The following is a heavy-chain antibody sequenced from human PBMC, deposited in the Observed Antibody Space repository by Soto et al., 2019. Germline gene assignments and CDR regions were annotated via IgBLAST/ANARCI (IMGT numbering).Heavy chain of an antibody. D-gene: IGHD3-10*01. CDR1: GFTFSDYY. Sequence: GGSLRLSCAASGFTFSDYYMSWIRQAPGKGLEWVSYISSSSSYTNYADSVKGRFTISRDNAKNSLYLQMNSLRAEDTAVYYCARDPYYYGSGSLDYWGQGTLVTVSS. V-gene: IGHV3-11*06. CDR2: ISSSSSYT. CDR3: ARDPYYYGSGSLDY. J-gene: IGHJ4*02.